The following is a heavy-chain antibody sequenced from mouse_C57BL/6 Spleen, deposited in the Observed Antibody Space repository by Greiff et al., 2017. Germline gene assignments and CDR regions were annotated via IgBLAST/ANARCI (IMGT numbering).Heavy chain of an antibody. CDR2: ISDGGSYT. CDR1: GFTFSSYA. V-gene: IGHV5-4*01. CDR3: ARDRMGRRYFDY. Sequence: EVKLMESGGGLVKPGGSLKLSCAASGFTFSSYAMSWVRQTPEKRLEWVATISDGGSYTYYPDNVKGRFTISRDNAKNNLYLQMSHLKSEDTAMYYCARDRMGRRYFDYWGQGTTLTVSS. D-gene: IGHD4-1*01. J-gene: IGHJ2*01.